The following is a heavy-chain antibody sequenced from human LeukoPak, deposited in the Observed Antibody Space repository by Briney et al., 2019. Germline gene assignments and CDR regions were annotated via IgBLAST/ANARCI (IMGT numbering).Heavy chain of an antibody. D-gene: IGHD3-3*01. CDR2: INPNSGGT. Sequence: VASVEVSCKASGYTFIGYYVHWVRQAPGQGLEWMGWINPNSGGTNYAQKFQGRVTMTRDTSISTAYMELSRLRSDDTAVYYCARGEYDFWSGYPYYMDVWGKGTTVTVSS. CDR3: ARGEYDFWSGYPYYMDV. J-gene: IGHJ6*03. V-gene: IGHV1-2*02. CDR1: GYTFIGYY.